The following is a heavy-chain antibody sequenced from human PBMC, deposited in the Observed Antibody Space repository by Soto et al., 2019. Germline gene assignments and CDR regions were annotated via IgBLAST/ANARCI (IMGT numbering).Heavy chain of an antibody. J-gene: IGHJ4*02. V-gene: IGHV1-18*01. CDR1: GYTFTSYG. CDR3: ARGKIDYGDPWDFDY. D-gene: IGHD4-17*01. Sequence: GASVKVSCKASGYTFTSYGISWVRQAPGQGLEWMGWISAYNGNTNYAQKLQGRVTMTTDTSTSTAYMELRSLRSDDTAVYYCARGKIDYGDPWDFDYWGQGTLVTVS. CDR2: ISAYNGNT.